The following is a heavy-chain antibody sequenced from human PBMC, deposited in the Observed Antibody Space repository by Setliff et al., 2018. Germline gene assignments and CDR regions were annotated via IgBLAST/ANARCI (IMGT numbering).Heavy chain of an antibody. Sequence: GASVKVSCKASGYTFTSYGISWVRQAPGQGLEWMGWISTYNGDTDYAQKLQDRLTMTTDTSTSTVYMELRSLRSDDTAVYYCARKGISALSGAFDMWGQGTMVTVSS. D-gene: IGHD1-26*01. CDR3: ARKGISALSGAFDM. CDR1: GYTFTSYG. CDR2: ISTYNGDT. J-gene: IGHJ3*02. V-gene: IGHV1-18*01.